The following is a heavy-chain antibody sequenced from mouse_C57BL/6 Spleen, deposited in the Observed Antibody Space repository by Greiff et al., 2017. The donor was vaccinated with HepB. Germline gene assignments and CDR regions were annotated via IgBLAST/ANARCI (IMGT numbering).Heavy chain of an antibody. D-gene: IGHD2-2*01. CDR1: GFTFSSYA. V-gene: IGHV5-4*03. Sequence: EVNVVESGGGLVKPGGSLKLSCAASGFTFSSYAMSWVRQTPEKRLEWVATISDGGSYTYYPDNVKGRFTISRDNAKNNLYLQMSHLKSEDTAMYYCARGYDSYYFDYWGQGTTLTVSS. J-gene: IGHJ2*01. CDR2: ISDGGSYT. CDR3: ARGYDSYYFDY.